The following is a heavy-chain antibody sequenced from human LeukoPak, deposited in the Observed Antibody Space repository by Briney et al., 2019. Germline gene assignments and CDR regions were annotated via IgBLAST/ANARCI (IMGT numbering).Heavy chain of an antibody. V-gene: IGHV4-34*01. CDR2: INHSGST. CDR1: GGSFSGYY. Sequence: SETLSLTCAVYGGSFSGYYWSWIRQPPGKGLEWIGEINHSGSTNYNPSLKSRVTISVDKSKNQFSLKLSSVTAADTAVYYCARDSYDYVWGSYRYGAFDIWGQGTMVTVSS. D-gene: IGHD3-16*02. J-gene: IGHJ3*02. CDR3: ARDSYDYVWGSYRYGAFDI.